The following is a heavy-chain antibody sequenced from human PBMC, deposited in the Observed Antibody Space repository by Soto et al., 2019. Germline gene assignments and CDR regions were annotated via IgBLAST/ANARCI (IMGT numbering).Heavy chain of an antibody. Sequence: ASVKVSGKASGYTFTSYGISWVRQAPGQGLEWMGWISAYNGNTNYAQKLQGRVTMTTDTSTSTAYMELRSLRSDDTAVYYCARDLGLRYANPADYWGQGTLVTVSS. D-gene: IGHD3-9*01. V-gene: IGHV1-18*01. CDR1: GYTFTSYG. CDR3: ARDLGLRYANPADY. J-gene: IGHJ4*02. CDR2: ISAYNGNT.